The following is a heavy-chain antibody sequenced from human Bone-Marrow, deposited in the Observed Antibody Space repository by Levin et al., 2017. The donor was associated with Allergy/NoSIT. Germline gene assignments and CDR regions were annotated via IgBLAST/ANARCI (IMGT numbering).Heavy chain of an antibody. D-gene: IGHD1-26*01. V-gene: IGHV3-48*03. CDR1: GFTFSNSE. CDR2: ISSGGGFDT. Sequence: LAGGSLRLSCVVSGFTFSNSEMNWVRQAPGRGLERIAHISSGGGFDTYYPELVRGRFTISRDNSKNSLYLQMNSLRAEDTALEYCVGEHGNLWGQGTLVTVSS. CDR3: VGEHGNL. J-gene: IGHJ5*02.